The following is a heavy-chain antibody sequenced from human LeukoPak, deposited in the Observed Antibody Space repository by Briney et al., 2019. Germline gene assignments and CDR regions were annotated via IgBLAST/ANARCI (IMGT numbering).Heavy chain of an antibody. V-gene: IGHV1-3*01. Sequence: EALVTVSCKASGYTFTSYAMHWVRQAPGQRLEWMGWINAGNGNTKYSQKFQGRVTITRDTSASTAYMELSSLRSEDTAVYYCASRAGDCSSTSCYGVAFDIWGQGTMVTVSS. CDR1: GYTFTSYA. CDR2: INAGNGNT. D-gene: IGHD2-2*01. J-gene: IGHJ3*02. CDR3: ASRAGDCSSTSCYGVAFDI.